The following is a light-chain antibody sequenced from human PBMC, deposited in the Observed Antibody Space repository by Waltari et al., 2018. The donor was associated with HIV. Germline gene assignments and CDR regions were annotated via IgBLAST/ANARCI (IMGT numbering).Light chain of an antibody. V-gene: IGLV1-40*01. CDR2: ANY. J-gene: IGLJ1*01. CDR3: QSYDNSLTGYV. Sequence: QSLLTQPPSVSGAPGQRVTISCTGASSTIAPTYGVSWYQHLPGTSPKLLIYANYNRPSGVPDRFSGSKSGTSASLAITGLQAEDEAEYYCQSYDNSLTGYVFGTGTKVTVL. CDR1: SSTIAPTYG.